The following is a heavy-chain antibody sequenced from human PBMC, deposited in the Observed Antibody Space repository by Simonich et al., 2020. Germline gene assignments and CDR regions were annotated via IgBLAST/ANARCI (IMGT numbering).Heavy chain of an antibody. CDR2: INPNSGGT. CDR3: ARSSDLLNWNDGPYY. J-gene: IGHJ4*02. V-gene: IGHV1-2*02. D-gene: IGHD1-1*01. Sequence: QVQLVQSGAEVKKPGASVKVSCKASGYTFTGYYMHWVRQAPGQGLEWMGWINPNSGGTNYAQKFQGSVTMTRDTSISTAYMELSRLRSDDTAVYYCARSSDLLNWNDGPYYWGQGTLVTVSS. CDR1: GYTFTGYY.